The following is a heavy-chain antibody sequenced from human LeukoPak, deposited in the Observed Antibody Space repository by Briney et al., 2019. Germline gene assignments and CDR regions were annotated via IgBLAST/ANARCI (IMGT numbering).Heavy chain of an antibody. V-gene: IGHV4-61*02. CDR3: ARGPDKTYSSSWYDY. D-gene: IGHD6-13*01. Sequence: PSQTLSLTCTVSGGSISSGSYYWSWIRQPAGKGLEWIGRIYTSGSTNYNPSLKSRVTISVDTSKNQFSLKLSSVTAADTAVYYCARGPDKTYSSSWYDYWGQGTLVTVSS. CDR2: IYTSGST. J-gene: IGHJ4*02. CDR1: GGSISSGSYY.